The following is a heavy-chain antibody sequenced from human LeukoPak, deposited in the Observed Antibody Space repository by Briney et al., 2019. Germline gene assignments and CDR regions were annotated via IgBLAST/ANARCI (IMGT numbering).Heavy chain of an antibody. CDR1: GGTFSSYT. J-gene: IGHJ6*04. Sequence: SVKVSCKASGGTFSSYTISWVRQAPGQGLEWMGGNIPIFGTANYAQKFQGRVTITADKSTSTAFMELSSLRSEDTAVYYCARDSGSGWGLSGMDVWGKGTTVTVSS. CDR3: ARDSGSGWGLSGMDV. D-gene: IGHD6-25*01. V-gene: IGHV1-69*06. CDR2: NIPIFGTA.